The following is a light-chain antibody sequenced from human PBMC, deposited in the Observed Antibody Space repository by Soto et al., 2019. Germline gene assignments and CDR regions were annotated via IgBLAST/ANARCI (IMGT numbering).Light chain of an antibody. J-gene: IGKJ5*01. CDR3: QNYDSLPIN. CDR1: QDINSY. V-gene: IGKV3-20*01. Sequence: PPSPSSLSAPVVDSVPITFKASQDINSYLIWYQLKPGQPHRLIIYGASSRATGIQDRFSGSGSGTDFTLTIRRMEPEDFAVFYCQNYDSLPINFGHGQRLELK. CDR2: GAS.